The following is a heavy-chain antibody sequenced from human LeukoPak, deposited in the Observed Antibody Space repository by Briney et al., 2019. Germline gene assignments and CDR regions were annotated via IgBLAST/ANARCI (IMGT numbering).Heavy chain of an antibody. D-gene: IGHD3-22*01. CDR2: MYYSGST. CDR3: ARPYYYDSRIDP. Sequence: SETLSLTCTVSGGSISSGDSCWGWIRQPPGKGLEWIAYMYYSGSTYYNPSLKSRVTMSADTSKNQLSLKLRSVTAADTAVYYCARPYYYDSRIDPWGQGILVTVSS. J-gene: IGHJ5*02. CDR1: GGSISSGDSC. V-gene: IGHV4-30-4*01.